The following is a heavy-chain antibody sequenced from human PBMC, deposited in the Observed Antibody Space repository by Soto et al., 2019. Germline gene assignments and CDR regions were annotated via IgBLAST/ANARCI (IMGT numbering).Heavy chain of an antibody. Sequence: PSETLSLTCTVSTGSITHYYWSWIRQSPGKGLEWVGLVSWNGSTAYTPSLKSRLTISLDRSKSQFSLRLTSVTAADTAIYYCARGQYFSLWSGFKYYFDHWGQGAMVTVSS. CDR2: VSWNGST. D-gene: IGHD3-3*01. CDR3: ARGQYFSLWSGFKYYFDH. V-gene: IGHV4-59*01. CDR1: TGSITHYY. J-gene: IGHJ4*02.